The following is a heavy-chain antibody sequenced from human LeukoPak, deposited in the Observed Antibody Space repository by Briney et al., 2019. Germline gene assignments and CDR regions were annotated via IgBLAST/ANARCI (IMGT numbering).Heavy chain of an antibody. D-gene: IGHD6-13*01. CDR2: INHSGDT. CDR3: ARGEAAAGPMDYMDV. CDR1: GGSFTNYY. J-gene: IGHJ6*03. Sequence: SETLSLTCNVSGGSFTNYYWSWIRQTPEKGLEWIGQINHSGDTSYNPSLRSRVTLSVDRSKNQFSLKVTSVTAADTGVYYCARGEAAAGPMDYMDVWDTGATVTVSS. V-gene: IGHV4-34*01.